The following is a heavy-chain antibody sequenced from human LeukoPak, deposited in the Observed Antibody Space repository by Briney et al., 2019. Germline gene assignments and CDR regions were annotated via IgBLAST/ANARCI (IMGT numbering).Heavy chain of an antibody. V-gene: IGHV3-30-3*01. CDR1: GFTFSSYA. J-gene: IGHJ4*02. CDR3: ARVGQQWLQVAGYFDY. Sequence: GGSLRLSCAASGFTFSSYAMHWVRQAPGKGLEWVAVISYDGSNKYYADSVKGRFTISRDNSKNTLYLQMNSLRAEDTAVYYCARVGQQWLQVAGYFDYWGQGTLVTVSS. D-gene: IGHD6-19*01. CDR2: ISYDGSNK.